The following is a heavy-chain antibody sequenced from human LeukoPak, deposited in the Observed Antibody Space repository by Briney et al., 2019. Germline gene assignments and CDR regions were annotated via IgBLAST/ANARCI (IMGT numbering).Heavy chain of an antibody. CDR3: ARDVGRSYDLDY. D-gene: IGHD3-16*01. CDR1: GYTFTSYG. CDR2: ISAYNGNT. Sequence: ASVKVSCKASGYTFTSYGISWVRQAPGQGLEWMGWISAYNGNTDYAQSPQGRVTMTIDTSTSTVYMELRSLRPDDTAVYYCARDVGRSYDLDYWGQGTLVTVSS. J-gene: IGHJ4*02. V-gene: IGHV1-18*01.